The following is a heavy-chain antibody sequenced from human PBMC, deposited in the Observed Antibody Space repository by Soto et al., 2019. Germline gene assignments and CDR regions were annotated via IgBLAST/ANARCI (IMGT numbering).Heavy chain of an antibody. CDR2: IWYDGSNK. Sequence: GGSLRLSCAASGFTISSYGMHWVRQAPGKGLEWVAVIWYDGSNKYYADSVKGRFTTSRDNSKNTLYLQMNSLRAEDTAVYYCARRVVPAANYYYYGMDVWGQGTTVTVSS. D-gene: IGHD2-2*01. CDR1: GFTISSYG. CDR3: ARRVVPAANYYYYGMDV. V-gene: IGHV3-33*01. J-gene: IGHJ6*02.